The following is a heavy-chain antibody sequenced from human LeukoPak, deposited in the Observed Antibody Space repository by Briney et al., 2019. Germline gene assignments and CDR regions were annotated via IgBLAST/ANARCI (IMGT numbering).Heavy chain of an antibody. V-gene: IGHV3-11*05. Sequence: GGSLRLSCAASGFTFSDYYMSWIRQAPGKGLEWVSYVSSSSSYTNYADSVKGRFTISRDNAKNSLYLQMNSLRAEDTAVYYCARDHSEPGVFFDSWGQGTLVTVSS. D-gene: IGHD1-14*01. J-gene: IGHJ4*02. CDR1: GFTFSDYY. CDR2: VSSSSSYT. CDR3: ARDHSEPGVFFDS.